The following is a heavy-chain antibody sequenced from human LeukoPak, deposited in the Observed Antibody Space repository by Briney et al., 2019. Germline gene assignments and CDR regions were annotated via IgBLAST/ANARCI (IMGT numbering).Heavy chain of an antibody. Sequence: PGGSLRLSCGASGFTFSSYGMHWVRQAPGQGLEWMGWINPNSGGTNYAQKFQGRVTMTRDTSISTAYMELSRLRSDDTAVYYCADTDYWGQGTLVTVSS. CDR1: GFTFSSYG. V-gene: IGHV1-2*02. D-gene: IGHD3-9*01. J-gene: IGHJ4*02. CDR2: INPNSGGT. CDR3: ADTDY.